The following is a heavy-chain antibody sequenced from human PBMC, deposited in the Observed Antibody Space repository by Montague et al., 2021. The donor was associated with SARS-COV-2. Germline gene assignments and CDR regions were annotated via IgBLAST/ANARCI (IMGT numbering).Heavy chain of an antibody. CDR3: ARGLPVTILFYYFGMDV. Sequence: SETLSLTCTVSGGSISSSSYFWGWIRQPPGKGLEWVGSIYYSGSTYYNPSLKSRVTMSVGTSKNQFSLKLSSVTAADTAVYYCARGLPVTILFYYFGMDVWGQGTTVTVSS. V-gene: IGHV4-39*07. CDR2: IYYSGST. J-gene: IGHJ6*02. D-gene: IGHD4-11*01. CDR1: GGSISSSSYF.